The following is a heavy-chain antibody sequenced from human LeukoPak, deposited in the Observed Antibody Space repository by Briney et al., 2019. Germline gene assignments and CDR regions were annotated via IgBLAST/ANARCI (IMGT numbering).Heavy chain of an antibody. CDR1: ASTFSSYA. CDR3: ANVPGYSSSWYYFNY. Sequence: GGSLRLSCAPSASTFSSYAMSWVRKPPGKGLDWVSAISGSGDSTYYADSVKGRFTISRDNSKNTLYLQMNSLRAEDTAVYYCANVPGYSSSWYYFNYWGQGTLVTVSS. CDR2: ISGSGDST. V-gene: IGHV3-23*01. D-gene: IGHD6-13*01. J-gene: IGHJ4*02.